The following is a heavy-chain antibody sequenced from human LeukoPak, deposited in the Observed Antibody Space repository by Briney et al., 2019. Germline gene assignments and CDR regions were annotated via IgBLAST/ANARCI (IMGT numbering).Heavy chain of an antibody. J-gene: IGHJ4*02. CDR1: GFTVSSNY. Sequence: PGGSLRLSCAASGFTVSSNYMSWVRQAPGKGLEWVSVIYSGGSTYYADSVKGRFTISRDNSKNTLYLQMNSLRAEDTAVYYCARDPYYDILTGQNWGQGTLVTVSS. CDR2: IYSGGST. CDR3: ARDPYYDILTGQN. D-gene: IGHD3-9*01. V-gene: IGHV3-66*01.